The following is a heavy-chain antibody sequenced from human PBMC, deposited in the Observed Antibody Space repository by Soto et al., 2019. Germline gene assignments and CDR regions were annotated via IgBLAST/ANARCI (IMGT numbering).Heavy chain of an antibody. CDR2: IYSGGST. D-gene: IGHD3-10*01. Sequence: GGSLRLSCAASGFTVSSNYMSWVRQAPGKGLEWVSVIYSGGSTYYADSVKGRFAISRDNSKNTLYLQMNSLRAEDTAVYYCARDMGQTEAPSWGQGTLVTVSS. CDR3: ARDMGQTEAPS. J-gene: IGHJ4*02. V-gene: IGHV3-53*01. CDR1: GFTVSSNY.